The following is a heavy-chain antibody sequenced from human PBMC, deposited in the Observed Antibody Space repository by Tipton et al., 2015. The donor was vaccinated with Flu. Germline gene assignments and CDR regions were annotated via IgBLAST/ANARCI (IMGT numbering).Heavy chain of an antibody. J-gene: IGHJ6*02. CDR1: GGSISSYY. V-gene: IGHV4-59*08. D-gene: IGHD6-6*01. CDR2: IYYSGST. Sequence: TLSLTCTVSGGSISSYYWSWIRQPPGKGLEWIGYIYYSGSTNYNPSLKSRVTISVDTSKNQFSLKLSSVTAADTAVYYCARHGYSSSWGAYYYYGMDVWGQGTTVTVSS. CDR3: ARHGYSSSWGAYYYYGMDV.